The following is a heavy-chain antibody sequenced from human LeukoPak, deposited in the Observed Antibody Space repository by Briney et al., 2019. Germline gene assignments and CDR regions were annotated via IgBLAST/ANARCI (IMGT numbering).Heavy chain of an antibody. J-gene: IGHJ6*03. D-gene: IGHD3-16*01. CDR1: GGSISSSSYY. Sequence: PSETLSLTCTVSGGSISSSSYYWGWIRQPPGKGLEWIGSIYYSGSTYYNPSLKSRVTISVDTSKNQFSLRLSSVTAADTAVYYCANSLRGLYSYYMDVWGKGTTVTVSS. CDR3: ANSLRGLYSYYMDV. V-gene: IGHV4-39*07. CDR2: IYYSGST.